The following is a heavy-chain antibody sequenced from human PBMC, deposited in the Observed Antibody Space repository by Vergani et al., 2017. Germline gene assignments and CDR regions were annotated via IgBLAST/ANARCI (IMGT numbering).Heavy chain of an antibody. J-gene: IGHJ6*03. D-gene: IGHD2-2*01. CDR2: IIPIFGTA. CDR3: ARAIVVVPAAIHSYYYYMDV. Sequence: QVQLVQSGAEVKKPGSSVKVSCKASGGTFSSYAISWVRQAPGQGLEWMGGIIPIFGTANYAQKFQGRVTITADESTSTAYMELSSLRSEDTAVYYCARAIVVVPAAIHSYYYYMDVWGKGTTVTVSS. V-gene: IGHV1-69*01. CDR1: GGTFSSYA.